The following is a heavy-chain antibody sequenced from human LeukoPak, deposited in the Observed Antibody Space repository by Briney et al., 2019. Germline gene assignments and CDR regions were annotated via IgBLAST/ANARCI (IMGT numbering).Heavy chain of an antibody. J-gene: IGHJ4*02. CDR1: GFTFSSYA. D-gene: IGHD5-24*01. CDR2: ISGSGGST. CDR3: ANDHPPEDGYARPFEDY. Sequence: GESLRLSCAASGFTFSSYAMSWVRQAPGKGLEWVSAISGSGGSTYYADSVKGRFTISRDNSKNTLYLQMNSLRAEDTAVYYCANDHPPEDGYARPFEDYWGQGTLVTVSS. V-gene: IGHV3-23*01.